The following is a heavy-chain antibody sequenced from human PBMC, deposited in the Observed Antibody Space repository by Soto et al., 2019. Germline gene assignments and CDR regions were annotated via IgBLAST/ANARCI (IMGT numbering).Heavy chain of an antibody. J-gene: IGHJ5*02. CDR2: ISSSSSTI. CDR1: GFTFSSYS. D-gene: IGHD3-10*01. V-gene: IGHV3-48*01. CDR3: AGCRARLAEVGGFVP. Sequence: EVQLVESGGGLVQPGGSLRLSCAASGFTFSSYSMNWVRQAPGKGLEWVSYISSSSSTIYYADSVKGRFTISRDNAKNSLDLQMNGLRAEDTAVYYCAGCRARLAEVGGFVPWGPGTLVTVSS.